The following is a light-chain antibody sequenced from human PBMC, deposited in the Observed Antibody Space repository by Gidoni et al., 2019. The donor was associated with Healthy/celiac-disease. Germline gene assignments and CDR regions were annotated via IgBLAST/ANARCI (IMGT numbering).Light chain of an antibody. Sequence: DIQMTQPPSSLSSSVGDRVTITCRASQLISSYLNWYQKKPGKAPKLLIYAASSLQSGVAPRFSSSGSGKDFTIIISILQPEDFATYCCQQSNSTPPLTFGGGTKVEIK. V-gene: IGKV1-39*01. CDR1: QLISSY. CDR3: QQSNSTPPLT. J-gene: IGKJ4*01. CDR2: AAS.